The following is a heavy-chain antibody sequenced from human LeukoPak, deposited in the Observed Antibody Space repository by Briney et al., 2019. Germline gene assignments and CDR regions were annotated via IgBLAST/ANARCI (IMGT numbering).Heavy chain of an antibody. D-gene: IGHD5-18*01. J-gene: IGHJ4*02. Sequence: GASVKVSCKASGYTFTSYAMHWVRQAPGQRLEWMGWINAGNGITKYSQKFQGRVTITRDTSASTAYMELSSLRSEDTAVYYCASWGYSYGYGFDYWGQGTLVTVSS. V-gene: IGHV1-3*01. CDR3: ASWGYSYGYGFDY. CDR2: INAGNGIT. CDR1: GYTFTSYA.